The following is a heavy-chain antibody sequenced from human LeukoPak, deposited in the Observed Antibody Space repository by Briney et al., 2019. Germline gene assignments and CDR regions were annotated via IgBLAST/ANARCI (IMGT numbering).Heavy chain of an antibody. CDR3: AKGERPDYYYYGMDV. V-gene: IGHV3-9*01. D-gene: IGHD1-1*01. J-gene: IGHJ6*02. CDR2: ISWNSGSI. CDR1: GFTFYDYA. Sequence: PGGSLRLSCADSGFTFYDYAMHWVRHAPGKGLEWVSGISWNSGSIGYADSVKGRFTISRDNAKNSLYLQMNSLRAEDTALYYCAKGERPDYYYYGMDVWGQGTTVTVS.